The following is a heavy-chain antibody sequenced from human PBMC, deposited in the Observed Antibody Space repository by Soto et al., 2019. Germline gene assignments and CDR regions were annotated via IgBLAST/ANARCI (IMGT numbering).Heavy chain of an antibody. CDR3: AREPRLNYYDSSGYSDHDAFDI. V-gene: IGHV4-34*01. D-gene: IGHD3-22*01. CDR2: IYYSGST. J-gene: IGHJ3*02. Sequence: SETLSLTCAVYGGSFSGYYWSWIRQPPGKGLEWIGSIYYSGSTYYNPSLKSRVTISVDTSKNQFSLKLSSVTAADTAVYYCAREPRLNYYDSSGYSDHDAFDIWGQGTMVTVSS. CDR1: GGSFSGYY.